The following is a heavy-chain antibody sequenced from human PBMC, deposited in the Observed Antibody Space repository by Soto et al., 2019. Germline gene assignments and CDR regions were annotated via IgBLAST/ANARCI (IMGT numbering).Heavy chain of an antibody. CDR3: STGNVMIQLYYYAMDV. D-gene: IGHD3-16*01. Sequence: PGGSLRLSCAASGLTFSDYYMSWIRQAPGKGLEWVSYISNSGSPMYYADSVKGRFTISRDNAKNSLYLQMNSLKTEDTAVYYCSTGNVMIQLYYYAMDVWGQGTTVTVSS. V-gene: IGHV3-11*01. CDR2: ISNSGSPM. CDR1: GLTFSDYY. J-gene: IGHJ6*02.